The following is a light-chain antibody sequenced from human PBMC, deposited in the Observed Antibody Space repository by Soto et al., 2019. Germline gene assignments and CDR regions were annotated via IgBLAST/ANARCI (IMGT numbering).Light chain of an antibody. J-gene: IGKJ2*01. Sequence: DVVMTQSPLSLPVTLGQPASISCRSSQSLAYSDGNTYLNWFQQRPGQSPRRLIYKVSNRDSGVPDRFVGSGLANDFTLKISRVEAEDVGVYYCMQGTHWPPYTFGQGTKLEIK. CDR1: QSLAYSDGNTY. V-gene: IGKV2-30*01. CDR3: MQGTHWPPYT. CDR2: KVS.